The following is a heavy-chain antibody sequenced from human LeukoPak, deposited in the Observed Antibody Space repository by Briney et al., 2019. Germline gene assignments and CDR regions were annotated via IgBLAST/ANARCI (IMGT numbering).Heavy chain of an antibody. Sequence: GGSLRLSWAASGFTFSSYAMSWVRQAPGKGLEWVSAISGSGGSTYYADSVKGRFTISRDNSKNTLYLQMNSLRAEDTAVYYCANSMVRGVAYYYYGMDVWGQGTTVTVSS. CDR1: GFTFSSYA. CDR2: ISGSGGST. CDR3: ANSMVRGVAYYYYGMDV. V-gene: IGHV3-23*01. J-gene: IGHJ6*02. D-gene: IGHD3-10*01.